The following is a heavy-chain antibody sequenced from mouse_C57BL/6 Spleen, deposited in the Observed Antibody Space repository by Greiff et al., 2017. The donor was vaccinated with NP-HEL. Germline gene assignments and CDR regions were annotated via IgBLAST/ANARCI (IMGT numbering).Heavy chain of an antibody. CDR2: INPNKGGT. CDR3: ARGHDGYSHWYFDV. Sequence: VPLQQSGPELLKPGASVKISCKASGYTLTDYYMNWVKQSHGKSLEWIGDINPNKGGTSYNQKFKGKATLTVDKSSSTAYMELRSLTSEDSAVYYCARGHDGYSHWYFDVWGTGTTVTVSS. J-gene: IGHJ1*03. CDR1: GYTLTDYY. V-gene: IGHV1-26*01. D-gene: IGHD2-3*01.